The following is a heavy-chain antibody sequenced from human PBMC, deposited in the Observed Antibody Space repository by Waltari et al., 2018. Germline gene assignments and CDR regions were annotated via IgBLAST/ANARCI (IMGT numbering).Heavy chain of an antibody. CDR3: ATYIGASVGTAAFDV. CDR2: VSYSGTT. V-gene: IGHV4-39*01. Sequence: QLQLQESGPRLVRPSKTLSLICRDSGVSITSNRHHWAWIRQSPGQGLEWIGTVSYSGTTYISPSLKSRVSVSRDTSKNQVSLILGSVTAADMAVYYCATYIGASVGTAAFDVWGQGTMVTVSS. CDR1: GVSITSNRHH. D-gene: IGHD5-12*01. J-gene: IGHJ3*01.